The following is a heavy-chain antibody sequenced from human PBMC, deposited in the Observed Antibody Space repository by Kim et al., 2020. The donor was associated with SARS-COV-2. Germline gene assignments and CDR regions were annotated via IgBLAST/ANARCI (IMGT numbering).Heavy chain of an antibody. CDR1: GFTFSSYA. Sequence: GGSLRLSCAASGFTFSSYAMHWVRQAPGKGLEWVAVISYDGSNKYYADSVKGRFTISRDNSKNTLYLQMNSLRAEDTAVYYCARGSGWYIWFDPWGQGTLVTVSS. CDR3: ARGSGWYIWFDP. J-gene: IGHJ5*02. V-gene: IGHV3-30*04. CDR2: ISYDGSNK. D-gene: IGHD6-19*01.